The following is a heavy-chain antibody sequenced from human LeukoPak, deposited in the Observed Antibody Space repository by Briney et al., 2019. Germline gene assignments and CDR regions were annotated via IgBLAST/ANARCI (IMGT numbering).Heavy chain of an antibody. J-gene: IGHJ5*02. CDR1: GFTFTNYA. V-gene: IGHV3-30*09. Sequence: GGSLRLSCAPSGFTFTNYAMNWVRQAPGKGLEWVATVSYDGTDTSYADSVKGRLAIFRDNSKNTLYLQMNSLRTEDTAVYYCVRVSGFCTNGVCPSFDPWGQGTLVTVSS. CDR3: VRVSGFCTNGVCPSFDP. CDR2: VSYDGTDT. D-gene: IGHD2-8*01.